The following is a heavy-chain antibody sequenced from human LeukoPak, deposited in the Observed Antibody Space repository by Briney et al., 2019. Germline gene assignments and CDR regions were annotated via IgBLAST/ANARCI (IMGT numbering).Heavy chain of an antibody. D-gene: IGHD6-19*01. CDR2: IYYSGSP. J-gene: IGHJ4*02. CDR3: AREGAGSRASY. CDR1: VGSISSGGYY. Sequence: SETLSLTCTVYVGSISSGGYYLSWIRQHPGKGLEWIGYIYYSGSPYYNPSLKSRVTISVDTSKNQFSLKLSSVTAADTAVYYCAREGAGSRASYWGQGTLVTVSS. V-gene: IGHV4-31*03.